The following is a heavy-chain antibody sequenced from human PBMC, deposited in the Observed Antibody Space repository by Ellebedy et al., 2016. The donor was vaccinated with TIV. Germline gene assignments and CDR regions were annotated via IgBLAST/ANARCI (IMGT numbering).Heavy chain of an antibody. CDR3: TRDGSIVVVPATLGWFDP. J-gene: IGHJ5*02. CDR2: IRSKAYGGTT. Sequence: GGSLRLXXTASGFTFGNYGMSWFRQAPGKGLEWVGFIRSKAYGGTTEYAASVKGRFTISRDDSKSIAYLQMNSLKTEDTAVYYCTRDGSIVVVPATLGWFDPWGQGTLVTVSS. V-gene: IGHV3-49*03. CDR1: GFTFGNYG. D-gene: IGHD2-2*01.